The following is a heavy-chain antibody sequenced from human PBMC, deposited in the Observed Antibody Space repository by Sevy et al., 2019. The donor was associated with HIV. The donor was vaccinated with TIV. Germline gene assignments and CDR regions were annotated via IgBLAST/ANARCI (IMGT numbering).Heavy chain of an antibody. J-gene: IGHJ3*02. D-gene: IGHD6-19*01. CDR1: GFTFDDYA. Sequence: SLKISCAASGFTFDDYAMHWGRQAPGKGLEWVSAISWNSGSIGYADSVKGRFTISRDNAKNSLYLQMNSLRAEDTALYYCAKAKLSSGWYGPDAFDIWGQGTMVTVSS. V-gene: IGHV3-9*01. CDR2: ISWNSGSI. CDR3: AKAKLSSGWYGPDAFDI.